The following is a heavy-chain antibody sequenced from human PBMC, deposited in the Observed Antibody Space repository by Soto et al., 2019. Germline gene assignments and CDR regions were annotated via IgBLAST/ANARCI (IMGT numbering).Heavy chain of an antibody. V-gene: IGHV1-3*01. CDR2: INAGNGNT. D-gene: IGHD3-16*01. CDR1: GYTFTSYA. CDR3: ARLQMIAFGGHVYRSFDI. J-gene: IGHJ3*02. Sequence: ASVKVSCKASGYTFTSYAMHWVRQAPGQRLEWMGWINAGNGNTKYSQKFQGRVAITRDTSANTAYMDLSSLRSEDTAVYYCARLQMIAFGGHVYRSFDIWGQGTLVTVSS.